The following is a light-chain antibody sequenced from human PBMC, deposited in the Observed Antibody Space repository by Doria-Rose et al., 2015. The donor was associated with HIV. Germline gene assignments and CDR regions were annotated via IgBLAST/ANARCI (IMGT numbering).Light chain of an antibody. V-gene: IGKV3-20*01. Sequence: LTQFPGTLCLSPGERATLSCRASQSFSSTYLAWYQQKPGQAPSLLIYDGSTRATGIPDRFSASGSGTDFTLTINRLEPEDFALYYCHQYGTSWTFGQGTKVEI. CDR1: QSFSSTY. J-gene: IGKJ1*01. CDR3: HQYGTSWT. CDR2: DGS.